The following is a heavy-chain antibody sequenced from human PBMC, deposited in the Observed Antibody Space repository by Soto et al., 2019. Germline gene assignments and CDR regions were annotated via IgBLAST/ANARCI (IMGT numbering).Heavy chain of an antibody. CDR2: ISAYNGNT. Sequence: QVQLVQSGAAVKKPGASVKVSCKASGYTFTSHGITWVRQAPGQGREWMGWISAYNGNTNYAQKLQGRVTMTTDTTTSPAYLELRSLRPDDTAVYYCAIAGVYSYRSGSYYNFWFGPWGQGTLVTVSS. V-gene: IGHV1-18*01. J-gene: IGHJ5*02. CDR1: GYTFTSHG. D-gene: IGHD3-10*01. CDR3: AIAGVYSYRSGSYYNFWFGP.